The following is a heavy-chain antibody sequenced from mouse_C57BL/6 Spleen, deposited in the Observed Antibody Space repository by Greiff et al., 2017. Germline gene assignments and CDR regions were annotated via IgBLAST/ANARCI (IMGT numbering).Heavy chain of an antibody. CDR1: GYTFTSYW. D-gene: IGHD1-1*01. Sequence: VQLQQPGAELVKPGASVKMSCKASGYTFTSYWINWVKQRPGQGLEWIGDIYPGSGSTNYNEKVKSKATLTVDTASSTAYMQLSSLTSSDSAVYYCAKGTITVVGDYWGQGTTLTVSS. V-gene: IGHV1-55*01. J-gene: IGHJ2*01. CDR3: AKGTITVVGDY. CDR2: IYPGSGST.